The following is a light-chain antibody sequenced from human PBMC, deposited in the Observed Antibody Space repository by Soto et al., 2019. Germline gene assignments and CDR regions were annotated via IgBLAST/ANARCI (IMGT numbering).Light chain of an antibody. CDR1: QGISSY. V-gene: IGKV1-9*01. CDR2: AAS. CDR3: QQLNSYPFT. J-gene: IGKJ3*01. Sequence: DIQLTQSPSFLSASVGDRVTITCRASQGISSYLAWYQQKPGKAPKLLIYAASTLQSVVPSRFSGSGSGIEFTLTIIILQPEDFASYYFQQLNSYPFTFGPGTKVDI.